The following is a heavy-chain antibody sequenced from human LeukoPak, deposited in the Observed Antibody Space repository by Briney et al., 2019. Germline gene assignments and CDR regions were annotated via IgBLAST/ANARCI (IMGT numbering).Heavy chain of an antibody. V-gene: IGHV1-8*01. D-gene: IGHD6-13*01. CDR3: ATQNEAAAGTVWFDP. Sequence: ASVKVSCKASGYTFTSYDINWVRQATGQGLEWMGWMNPNSGNTGYAQKFQGRVTMTRNTSISTAYMELSSLRSEDTAVYYCATQNEAAAGTVWFDPWGQGTLVTVSS. CDR2: MNPNSGNT. J-gene: IGHJ5*02. CDR1: GYTFTSYD.